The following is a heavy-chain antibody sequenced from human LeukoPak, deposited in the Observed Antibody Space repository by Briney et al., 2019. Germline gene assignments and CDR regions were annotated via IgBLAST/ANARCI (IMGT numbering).Heavy chain of an antibody. J-gene: IGHJ3*02. D-gene: IGHD2-15*01. Sequence: ASVKVSCKVSGYTFTDYYMHWVQQAPGKGLEWMGLVDPEDGEIIYAEKYQGRVTITADKSTDTAYMELSSLRAEDTAVYYCARSVEDLGAFDIWGQGTRVSVSS. V-gene: IGHV1-69-2*01. CDR3: ARSVEDLGAFDI. CDR1: GYTFTDYY. CDR2: VDPEDGEI.